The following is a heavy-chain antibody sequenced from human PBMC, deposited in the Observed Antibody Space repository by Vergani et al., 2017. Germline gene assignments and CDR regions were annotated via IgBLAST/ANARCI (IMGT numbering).Heavy chain of an antibody. Sequence: QVQLQQWGAGLLKPSETLSLTCAVYGGSFSGYYWSWIRQPPGKGLEWIGEINHSGSTNYNPSLKSRVTISVDTSKNQFSLKLSSVTAADTAVYYCARRYYDYVWGSYRAADYWGQGTLVTVSS. D-gene: IGHD3-16*02. V-gene: IGHV4-34*01. J-gene: IGHJ4*02. CDR3: ARRYYDYVWGSYRAADY. CDR1: GGSFSGYY. CDR2: INHSGST.